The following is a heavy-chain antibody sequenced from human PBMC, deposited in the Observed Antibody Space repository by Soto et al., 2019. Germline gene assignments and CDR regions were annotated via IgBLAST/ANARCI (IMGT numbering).Heavy chain of an antibody. J-gene: IGHJ4*02. CDR1: GFTFSSYA. CDR3: AKDTEPITMIVVVKYYFDY. V-gene: IGHV3-23*01. Sequence: EVQLLESGGGLVQPGGSLRLSCAASGFTFSSYAMSWVRQAPGKGLEWVSAISGSGGSTYYADSVKGRFIIYRDNSKNTLYLQKNSLRAEDTAIYYCAKDTEPITMIVVVKYYFDYWGQGTLVTVSS. D-gene: IGHD3-22*01. CDR2: ISGSGGST.